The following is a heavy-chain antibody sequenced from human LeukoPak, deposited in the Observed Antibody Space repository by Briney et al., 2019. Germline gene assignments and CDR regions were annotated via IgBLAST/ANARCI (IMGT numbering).Heavy chain of an antibody. Sequence: PSETLSLTCTVSGGSIGSYYWSWIRQPPGKGLEWIGEINHSGSTNYNPSLKSRVTISVDTSKNQFSLKLSSVTAADTAVYYCARGYGDPSYYYYYMDVWGKGTTVTVSS. J-gene: IGHJ6*03. D-gene: IGHD4-17*01. CDR1: GGSIGSYY. CDR2: INHSGST. V-gene: IGHV4-34*01. CDR3: ARGYGDPSYYYYYMDV.